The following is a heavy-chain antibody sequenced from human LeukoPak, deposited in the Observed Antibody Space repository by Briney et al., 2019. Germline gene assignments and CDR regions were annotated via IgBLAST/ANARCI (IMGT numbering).Heavy chain of an antibody. CDR3: ARDRDYGHWFDP. V-gene: IGHV4-59*01. CDR2: IYYSGST. CDR1: GGSISSYY. J-gene: IGHJ5*02. D-gene: IGHD4-17*01. Sequence: SETLSLTCTVSGGSISSYYWSWIRQPPGKGLEWIGYIYYSGSTNYNPSLKSRVTISVDTSKNQFSLKLSSVTAADTAVYYCARDRDYGHWFDPWGQGTLVTVSS.